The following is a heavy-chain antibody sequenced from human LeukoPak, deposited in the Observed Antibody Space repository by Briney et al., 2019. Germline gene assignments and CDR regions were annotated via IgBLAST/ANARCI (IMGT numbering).Heavy chain of an antibody. V-gene: IGHV4-31*03. CDR3: ARDGGGYSVHAEYFQQ. CDR1: GGSISSGGYY. Sequence: SETLSLTCTVSGGSISSGGYYWSWIRQHPGKGLEWIGYMYYSGSTYYNPSLKSRVTISVDSSKNQLSLNLYSVTAADTAVYYCARDGGGYSVHAEYFQQWGQGTLVTVSS. CDR2: MYYSGST. J-gene: IGHJ1*01. D-gene: IGHD3-16*01.